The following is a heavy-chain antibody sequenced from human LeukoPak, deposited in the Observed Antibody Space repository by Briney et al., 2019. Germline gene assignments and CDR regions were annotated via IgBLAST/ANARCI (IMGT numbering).Heavy chain of an antibody. J-gene: IGHJ4*02. CDR2: IYYTGST. CDR3: AREGHLATFDY. Sequence: NPSETLSLTCTVSGGTISRDYWSWIRQPPGKGLEWIGYIYYTGSTNYNPSLKSRVAISVDTSKNQFSLKLSSVTAADTAVYYCAREGHLATFDYWGQGTLVTVSS. V-gene: IGHV4-59*12. CDR1: GGTISRDY.